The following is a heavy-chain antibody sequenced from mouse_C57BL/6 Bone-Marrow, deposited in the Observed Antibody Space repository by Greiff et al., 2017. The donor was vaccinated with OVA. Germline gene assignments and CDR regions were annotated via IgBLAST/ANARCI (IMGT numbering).Heavy chain of an antibody. Sequence: VQLQQSGPVLVKPGASVKVSCKASGYTFTDYYMNWVKQSHGKSLEWIGVINPYNGGTSYNQTFKGKATLTVDKSSSTAYMELNSLTSEDSAVYYCARDDDYDGGYWYFDVWGTGTTVTVSS. CDR3: ARDDDYDGGYWYFDV. CDR2: INPYNGGT. V-gene: IGHV1-19*01. CDR1: GYTFTDYY. D-gene: IGHD2-4*01. J-gene: IGHJ1*03.